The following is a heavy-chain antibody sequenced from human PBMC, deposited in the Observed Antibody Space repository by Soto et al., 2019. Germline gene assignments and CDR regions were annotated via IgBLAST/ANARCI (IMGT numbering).Heavy chain of an antibody. J-gene: IGHJ6*02. D-gene: IGHD6-19*01. CDR1: GFTFSGYA. Sequence: PGGSLRLSCAASGFTFSGYAMHWVRQAPGKGLEWVAVISYDGSNKYYADSVKGRFTISRDNSKNTLYLQMNSLRAEDTAVYYCARDMGSSGFYGMDVWGQGTTVTVSS. CDR3: ARDMGSSGFYGMDV. V-gene: IGHV3-30-3*01. CDR2: ISYDGSNK.